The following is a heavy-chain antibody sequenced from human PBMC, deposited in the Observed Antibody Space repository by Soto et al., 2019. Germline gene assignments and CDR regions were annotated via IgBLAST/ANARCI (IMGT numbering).Heavy chain of an antibody. J-gene: IGHJ5*02. Sequence: PSETLSLTCSISGGTIGDYYWSWIRQPPGKGLEWIGYMFYTGTTYYNPSLKSRVAISVDTSKNQFSLKLRSVTAADTAVYHCARVVRFCSSPSCRGRYLFDPWPQGTQFTFSS. CDR3: ARVVRFCSSPSCRGRYLFDP. CDR1: GGTIGDYY. V-gene: IGHV4-30-4*01. D-gene: IGHD2-2*01. CDR2: MFYTGTT.